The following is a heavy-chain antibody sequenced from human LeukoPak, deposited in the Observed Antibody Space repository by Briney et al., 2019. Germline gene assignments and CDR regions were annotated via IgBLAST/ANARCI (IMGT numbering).Heavy chain of an antibody. J-gene: IGHJ6*03. D-gene: IGHD5-18*01. Sequence: SETLSLTCTVSGGSISSYYWSWIRQPPGKGLEWIGFVHYSGSTHYNPSLKSRVTISVDTSKNQVSLKLTSVTAADTAVYYCARTEESGYNYGYFGYYYYMDVWGKGTTVTVSS. CDR2: VHYSGST. CDR3: ARTEESGYNYGYFGYYYYMDV. CDR1: GGSISSYY. V-gene: IGHV4-59*01.